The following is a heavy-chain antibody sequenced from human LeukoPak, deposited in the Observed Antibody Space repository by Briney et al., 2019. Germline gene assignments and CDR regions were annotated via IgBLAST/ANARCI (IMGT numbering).Heavy chain of an antibody. J-gene: IGHJ4*02. CDR2: ISAYNGNT. D-gene: IGHD3-3*01. Sequence: ASVKVSCKASGYTFTSYGISWVRQAPGQGLEWMGWISAYNGNTNYAQKLQGRVTMTTDTSTSTAYMELRSLRSDDTAVYYCARGRFGVVIIHKDYFDYWGQGTPVTVSS. CDR3: ARGRFGVVIIHKDYFDY. CDR1: GYTFTSYG. V-gene: IGHV1-18*01.